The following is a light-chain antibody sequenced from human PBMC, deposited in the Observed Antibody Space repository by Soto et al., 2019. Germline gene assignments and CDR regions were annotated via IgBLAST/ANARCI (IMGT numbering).Light chain of an antibody. CDR1: RSDIGSYNS. Sequence: QSALTQPASVSGSPGESITISCTGTRSDIGSYNSIAWYQQHPGKAPRVMIFEVTKRPSGISNRFSGSKSGNTASLTVSGLQAEDEADYYCCAYAGINTVIFGGGTKLTVL. V-gene: IGLV2-23*02. CDR2: EVT. J-gene: IGLJ2*01. CDR3: CAYAGINTVI.